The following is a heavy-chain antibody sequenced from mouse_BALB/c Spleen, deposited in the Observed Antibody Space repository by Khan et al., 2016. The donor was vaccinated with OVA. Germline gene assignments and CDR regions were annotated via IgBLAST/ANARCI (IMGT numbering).Heavy chain of an antibody. CDR3: ARRNYFGYTFAY. CDR1: GYTFTDYY. V-gene: IGHV1-77*01. Sequence: QVQLKQSGAELARPGASVKLSCTASGYTFTDYYINWVKQRTGQGLEWIGEISPGSGDTYYNERFMGKATLTADKSSSTAYRQLSSLTSEASAVYFCARRNYFGYTFAYWGQGTLVTVSA. CDR2: ISPGSGDT. J-gene: IGHJ3*01. D-gene: IGHD1-2*01.